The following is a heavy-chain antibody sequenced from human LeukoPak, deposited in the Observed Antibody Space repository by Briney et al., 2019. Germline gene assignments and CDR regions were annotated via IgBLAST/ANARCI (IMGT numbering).Heavy chain of an antibody. D-gene: IGHD3-10*01. CDR1: GGSISSYY. CDR2: IYYSGST. CDR3: ASSMDRVTHLYGMDV. Sequence: PAATLSLTCTASGGSISSYYWSWIRQPPGKGLEWIGYIYYSGSTNYNPSLKSRVTISVDTPKNQFSLKLSSVTAADTAVYYCASSMDRVTHLYGMDVWGQGTTVTVSS. J-gene: IGHJ6*02. V-gene: IGHV4-59*01.